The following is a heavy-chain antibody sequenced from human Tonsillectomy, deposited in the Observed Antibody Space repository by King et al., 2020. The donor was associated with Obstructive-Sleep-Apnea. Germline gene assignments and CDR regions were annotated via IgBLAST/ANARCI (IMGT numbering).Heavy chain of an antibody. Sequence: VQLVESGGGVIQPGRSLRLSCAASGFTFSSYAMHWVRQAPGKGLEWVAVISYDGSDKYYADSVKGRFTISRDNAKNTLYLQMNSLRAEDTAVYYCARAPSAYLYSRSWDFDYWDQGTLVTVSS. J-gene: IGHJ4*02. CDR3: ARAPSAYLYSRSWDFDY. CDR1: GFTFSSYA. D-gene: IGHD6-13*01. V-gene: IGHV3-30*04. CDR2: ISYDGSDK.